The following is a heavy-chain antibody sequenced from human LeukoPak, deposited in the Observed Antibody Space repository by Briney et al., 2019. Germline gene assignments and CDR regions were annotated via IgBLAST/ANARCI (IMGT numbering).Heavy chain of an antibody. J-gene: IGHJ5*02. V-gene: IGHV3-74*01. Sequence: GGSLRLSCSASGFTFTTFWMNWVRQVPGKGLVCVSLINPDGSTTTYADSVKGGFTISRDNAKNTVYLQMNSLGGEDTAIYYCARDLRGSPDRWGEGTLVTVSS. CDR3: ARDLRGSPDR. CDR1: GFTFTTFW. D-gene: IGHD3-16*01. CDR2: INPDGSTT.